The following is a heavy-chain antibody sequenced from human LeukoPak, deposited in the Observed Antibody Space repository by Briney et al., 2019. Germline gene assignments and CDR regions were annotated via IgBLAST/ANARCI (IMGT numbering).Heavy chain of an antibody. D-gene: IGHD1-7*01. J-gene: IGHJ4*02. V-gene: IGHV4-38-2*01. Sequence: SETLSLTCAVSGYSIGSGYYWGWIRQPPGKGLEWIGSIYHSGSTYYNPSLKSRVTISVDTPKNQFSLKLSSVTAADTAVYYCXSTGTTALFDYWGQGTLVXVSS. CDR3: XSTGTTALFDY. CDR1: GYSIGSGYY. CDR2: IYHSGST.